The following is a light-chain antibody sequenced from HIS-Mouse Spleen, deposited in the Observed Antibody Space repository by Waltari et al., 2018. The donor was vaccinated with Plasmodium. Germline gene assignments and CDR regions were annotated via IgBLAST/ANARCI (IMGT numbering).Light chain of an antibody. CDR1: VLAKKY. CDR2: KDS. J-gene: IGLJ3*02. CDR3: YSAADNNLV. V-gene: IGLV3-27*01. Sequence: SSVSVSPGQTARLTCSGDVLAKKYARWFQQKPGQAPVLVIYKDSERPSGIPERFSGSSSGTTVTLTISGAQVEDEADYYCYSAADNNLVFGGGTKLTVL.